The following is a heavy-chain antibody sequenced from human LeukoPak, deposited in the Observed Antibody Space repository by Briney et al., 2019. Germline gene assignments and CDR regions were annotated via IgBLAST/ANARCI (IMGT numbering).Heavy chain of an antibody. CDR3: ARPGGENSGAFDI. CDR1: GYSFTSYW. Sequence: GESLKISCKASGYSFTSYWIAWVRQMPGKGLEWMGIIYPGDSDTRYSPSFQGRVTISADKSISTAYLQWSSLKASDPAMYYCARPGGENSGAFDIWAKGQWSPSLQ. J-gene: IGHJ3*02. CDR2: IYPGDSDT. D-gene: IGHD3-10*01. V-gene: IGHV5-51*01.